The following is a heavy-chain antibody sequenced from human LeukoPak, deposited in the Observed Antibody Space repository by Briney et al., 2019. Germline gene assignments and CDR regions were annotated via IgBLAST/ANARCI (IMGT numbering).Heavy chain of an antibody. CDR2: ISSSTYT. CDR3: ARDIGGYNYDY. CDR1: GFTFSDYF. J-gene: IGHJ4*02. Sequence: GGSLRLSCAASGFTFSDYFMSWIRQAPGKGLEWVSYISSSTYTSYADSVKGRFTISRDNAKNSLYLQMNSLRAEDTAVYYCARDIGGYNYDYWGQGTLVTVSS. V-gene: IGHV3-11*06. D-gene: IGHD5-24*01.